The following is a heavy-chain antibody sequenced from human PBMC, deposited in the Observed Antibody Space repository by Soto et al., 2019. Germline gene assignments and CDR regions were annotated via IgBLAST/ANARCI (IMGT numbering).Heavy chain of an antibody. Sequence: QVQLQQWGAGLLKPSETLSLTCAVYGGSFSGHYWSWIRQPPGKGLEWIGEIKPTGSTNYNPSLKSRVSISVDTSKIQLSLKLSSVTAADTAVYYCARGLPGYSSSWYDSWGQGTLVTVSS. D-gene: IGHD6-13*01. CDR2: IKPTGST. V-gene: IGHV4-34*01. J-gene: IGHJ5*01. CDR3: ARGLPGYSSSWYDS. CDR1: GGSFSGHY.